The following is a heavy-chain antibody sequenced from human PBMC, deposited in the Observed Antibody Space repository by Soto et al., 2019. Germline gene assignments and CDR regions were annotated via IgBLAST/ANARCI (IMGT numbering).Heavy chain of an antibody. V-gene: IGHV3-13*04. CDR2: IGISGDT. J-gene: IGHJ4*02. CDR1: GFTFSKFD. Sequence: GGSLRLSCEASGFTFSKFDMHWVRQPTGKGLEWVSTIGISGDTYYAVSVKGRFTISRDNAKNSLSLQMNSLRAGETALYFCARGQEVGAHFFDSWGQGTQVTVSS. CDR3: ARGQEVGAHFFDS. D-gene: IGHD2-15*01.